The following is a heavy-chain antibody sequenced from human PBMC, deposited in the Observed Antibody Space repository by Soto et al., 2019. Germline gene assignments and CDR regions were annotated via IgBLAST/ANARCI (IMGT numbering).Heavy chain of an antibody. V-gene: IGHV3-30-3*01. CDR2: ISYDGSNK. CDR1: GFTFSSYA. CDR3: ARAETSYYYDSSPPGY. J-gene: IGHJ4*02. Sequence: QVPLVESGGGVVQPGRSLRLSCAASGFTFSSYAMHWVRQAPGKGLEWVAVISYDGSNKYYADSVKGRFTISRDNSKNTLYLQMNSLRAEDTAVYYCARAETSYYYDSSPPGYWGQGTLVTVSS. D-gene: IGHD3-22*01.